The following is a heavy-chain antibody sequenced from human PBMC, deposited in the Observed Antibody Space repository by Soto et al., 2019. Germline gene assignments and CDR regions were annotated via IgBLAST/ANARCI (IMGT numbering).Heavy chain of an antibody. J-gene: IGHJ3*01. CDR1: SGSISSTNW. D-gene: IGHD2-2*01. V-gene: IGHV4-4*02. CDR3: ARDCSSSSCYGRAFDV. Sequence: SETLPLTCAVSSGSISSTNWCSWVRQSPGKGLEWIGEIYHSGSINYNPSLKSRVTMSVDKSKNQFSLKLSSVTAADTAVYYCARDCSSSSCYGRAFDVWSQGTMVTVSS. CDR2: IYHSGSI.